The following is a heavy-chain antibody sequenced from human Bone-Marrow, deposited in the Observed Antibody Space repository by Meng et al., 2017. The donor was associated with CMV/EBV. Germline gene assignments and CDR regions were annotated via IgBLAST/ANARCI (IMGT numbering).Heavy chain of an antibody. D-gene: IGHD1-26*01. V-gene: IGHV4-61*01. CDR1: GGSVSSGSYC. J-gene: IGHJ4*02. CDR2: INHSGST. Sequence: SETLSLTCTVSGGSVSSGSYCWSWIRQPPGKGLEWIEEINHSGSTNYNPSLKSRVTISVDTSKNQFSLKLSSVTAADTAVYYCAGYIVGATRYWGQGTLVTIYS. CDR3: AGYIVGATRY.